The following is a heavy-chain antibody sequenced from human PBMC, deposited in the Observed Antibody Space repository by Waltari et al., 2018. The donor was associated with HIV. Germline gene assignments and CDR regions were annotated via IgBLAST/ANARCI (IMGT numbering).Heavy chain of an antibody. CDR2: ISWNSGTI. CDR3: AKGGTVTTDYFNY. J-gene: IGHJ4*02. D-gene: IGHD4-17*01. Sequence: EVQLVESGGGLVQPGRSLRLSCAASGFFFHDYAMHWVRQAPGKGLGWVSGISWNSGTIYYADSVRGRFTISRDNAKNSLYLQMNSLRAEDTAFYYCAKGGTVTTDYFNYWGQGTLVTVSS. V-gene: IGHV3-9*01. CDR1: GFFFHDYA.